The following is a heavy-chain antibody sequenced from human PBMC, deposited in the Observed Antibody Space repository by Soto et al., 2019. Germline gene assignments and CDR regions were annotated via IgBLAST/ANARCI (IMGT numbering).Heavy chain of an antibody. D-gene: IGHD2-2*01. CDR3: ARDPSEGRVGNWFES. Sequence: PGGSLRLSCAASGFTFSSYGMHWVRQAPGKGLEWVSSISSSTSYVYYADSVKGRFSVSRDNAKKILYLEMYALRTEDTAVYYCARDPSEGRVGNWFESWGQGTLVTVSA. J-gene: IGHJ5*01. V-gene: IGHV3-21*01. CDR2: ISSSTSYV. CDR1: GFTFSSYG.